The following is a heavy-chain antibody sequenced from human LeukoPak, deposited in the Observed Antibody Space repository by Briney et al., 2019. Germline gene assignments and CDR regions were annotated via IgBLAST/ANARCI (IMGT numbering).Heavy chain of an antibody. CDR1: GFSFDNYG. Sequence: PGGSLRLSCVTSGFSFDNYGMSWVRQAPGKGLEWVANIKQDGSEKYYVDSVKGRFTISRDNAKNSLYLQMNSLRAEDTAVYYCARTYCGGDTYACAFDIWGQGTMVTVSS. CDR2: IKQDGSEK. J-gene: IGHJ3*02. CDR3: ARTYCGGDTYACAFDI. V-gene: IGHV3-7*01. D-gene: IGHD2-21*02.